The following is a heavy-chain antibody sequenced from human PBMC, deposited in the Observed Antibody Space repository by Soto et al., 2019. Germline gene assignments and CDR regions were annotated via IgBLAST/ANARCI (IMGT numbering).Heavy chain of an antibody. V-gene: IGHV1-2*02. CDR1: GYTVTGYY. Sequence: ASVKVSCKASGYTVTGYYMHWVRQAPGQGLEWMGWINPNSGGTNYAQKFQGRVTMTRDTSISTAYMGLSRLRSDDTAVYYCARDLYSSSYYYYGMDVWGQGTTVTVSS. D-gene: IGHD6-13*01. CDR2: INPNSGGT. J-gene: IGHJ6*02. CDR3: ARDLYSSSYYYYGMDV.